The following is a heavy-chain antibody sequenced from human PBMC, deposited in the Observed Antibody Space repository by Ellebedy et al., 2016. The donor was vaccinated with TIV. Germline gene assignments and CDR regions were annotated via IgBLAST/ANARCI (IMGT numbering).Heavy chain of an antibody. J-gene: IGHJ5*02. CDR2: IRQEGDEI. D-gene: IGHD4-17*01. CDR1: GFNFRSYW. Sequence: PGWSLRLSCAASGFNFRSYWMTWVRQAPGKGLEWVAKIRQEGDEIYYVESVKGRFTISRDNAKNSLFLQMNSLRVEDTAVYYCARRASYGDYAVQVNPWFDPWGQGTLVTVSS. V-gene: IGHV3-7*01. CDR3: ARRASYGDYAVQVNPWFDP.